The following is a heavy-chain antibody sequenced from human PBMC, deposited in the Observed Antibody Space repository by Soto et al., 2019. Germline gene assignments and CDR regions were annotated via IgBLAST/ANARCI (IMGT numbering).Heavy chain of an antibody. V-gene: IGHV3-74*01. D-gene: IGHD1-1*01. CDR1: GFTFSNYW. Sequence: EVQVVESGGGLVQPGESLRLACAASGFTFSNYWMHWVRQGPGKGLVWVSHINTDGTTTTYADSVKGRFTMSRDNAKNTVYLQMISLGPEYTDVYYCARGGLATGTIDYWGQGTLVTVSS. J-gene: IGHJ4*02. CDR3: ARGGLATGTIDY. CDR2: INTDGTTT.